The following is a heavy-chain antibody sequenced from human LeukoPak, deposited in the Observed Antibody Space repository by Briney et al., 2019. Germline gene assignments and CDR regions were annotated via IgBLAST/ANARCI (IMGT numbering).Heavy chain of an antibody. Sequence: GGSLRLSCAASGFTVSKNYMSWVRQAPGKGLEWVSVIYSGGSTYNANSVKGRFTISRDNSKNTLYLQMNSLRAEDTAVYYCAKERVVPAAWYFDYWGQGTLVTVSS. V-gene: IGHV3-53*05. CDR3: AKERVVPAAWYFDY. D-gene: IGHD2-2*01. CDR1: GFTVSKNY. CDR2: IYSGGST. J-gene: IGHJ4*02.